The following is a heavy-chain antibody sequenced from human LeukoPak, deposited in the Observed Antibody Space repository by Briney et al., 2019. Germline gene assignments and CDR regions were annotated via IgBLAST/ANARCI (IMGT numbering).Heavy chain of an antibody. Sequence: PGGSLRLSCAASGFTFSSKTYWMHWVRQAPVKGLVWVSRINYDGTSTNYADSVKGRFTISRDNATDTLYLQMNSLRAEDTAVYCCARHTTDRPILIDHWGQGTLLTVPS. J-gene: IGHJ4*02. CDR1: GFTFSSKTYW. CDR2: INYDGTST. CDR3: ARHTTDRPILIDH. D-gene: IGHD6-6*01. V-gene: IGHV3-74*01.